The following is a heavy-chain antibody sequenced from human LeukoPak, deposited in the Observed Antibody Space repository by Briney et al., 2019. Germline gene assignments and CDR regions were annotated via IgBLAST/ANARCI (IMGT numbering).Heavy chain of an antibody. V-gene: IGHV1-24*01. CDR2: FDPEDGET. J-gene: IGHJ5*02. Sequence: ASVKVSCKVSGYTLTELSMHWVRQAPGKGLEWMGGFDPEDGETIYAQKFQGRVTMTEDTSTDTAYMEPSSLRSEDTAVYYCATVGSSWYGWFDPWGQGTLVTVSS. CDR3: ATVGSSWYGWFDP. D-gene: IGHD6-13*01. CDR1: GYTLTELS.